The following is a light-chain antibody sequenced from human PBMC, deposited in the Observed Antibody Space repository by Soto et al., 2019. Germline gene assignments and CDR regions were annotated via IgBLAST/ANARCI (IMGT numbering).Light chain of an antibody. Sequence: EIVLTQSPGALSLSPGERATLSCRASQSVSSSYLAWYQQKPGQAPRLLIYGASSRATGIPDRFSGSGSGTDFTLTISRLEPEDFAVYYCQQYGSSFGQGTQLEIK. CDR1: QSVSSSY. CDR3: QQYGSS. J-gene: IGKJ5*01. CDR2: GAS. V-gene: IGKV3-20*01.